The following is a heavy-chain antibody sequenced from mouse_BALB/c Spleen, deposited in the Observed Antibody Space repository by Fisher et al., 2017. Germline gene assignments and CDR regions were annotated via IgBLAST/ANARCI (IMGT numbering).Heavy chain of an antibody. J-gene: IGHJ1*01. V-gene: IGHV1-87*01. D-gene: IGHD1-2*01. Sequence: KFKGKATLTADKSSSTAYMQLSSLASEDSAVYYCTRSLLRLRYFDVWGAGTTVTVSS. CDR3: TRSLLRLRYFDV.